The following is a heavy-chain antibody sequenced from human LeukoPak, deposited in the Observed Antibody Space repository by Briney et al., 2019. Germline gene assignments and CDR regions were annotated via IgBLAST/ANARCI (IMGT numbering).Heavy chain of an antibody. CDR3: AKRHYDTSGLDAFDI. CDR1: GFTFSSYA. D-gene: IGHD3-22*01. J-gene: IGHJ3*02. V-gene: IGHV3-23*01. Sequence: PGGSLRLPCAASGFTFSSYAMSWVRQAPGKGLEWVSAIIHSGANTYYADSVKGRFSISRGNSKNTLYLQMNSLRAEDTAVYYCAKRHYDTSGLDAFDIWGQGTTVTVSS. CDR2: IIHSGANT.